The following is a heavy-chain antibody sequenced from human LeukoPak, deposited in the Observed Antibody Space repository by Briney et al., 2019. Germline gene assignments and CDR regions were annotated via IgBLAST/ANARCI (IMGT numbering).Heavy chain of an antibody. CDR2: IDTGTSTI. Sequence: GGSLRLSCAASGFTFSTYSMNWVRQAPGKGLEWVSYIDTGTSTIYYADSVKGRFTMSRDNAKNSLYLQMNSLRAEDTAVYYCARDLIFYGSSWYGGGNWGQGTLVTVSS. V-gene: IGHV3-48*04. CDR3: ARDLIFYGSSWYGGGN. D-gene: IGHD6-13*01. J-gene: IGHJ4*02. CDR1: GFTFSTYS.